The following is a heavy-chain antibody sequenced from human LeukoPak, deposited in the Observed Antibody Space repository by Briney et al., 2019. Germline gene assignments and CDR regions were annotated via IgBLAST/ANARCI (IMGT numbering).Heavy chain of an antibody. V-gene: IGHV4-59*02. J-gene: IGHJ4*02. CDR3: ARVPEAVAETYYFDY. CDR2: VHHSGRT. D-gene: IGHD6-19*01. CDR1: SGSVSNYF. Sequence: SETLSLTCTVSSGSVSNYFWSWIRQPPGKGLEWIGNVHHSGRTYYNPSVKSRVTISLDTSKNQFSLKLTSVTAADTAVYYCARVPEAVAETYYFDYWGQGTLVTVSS.